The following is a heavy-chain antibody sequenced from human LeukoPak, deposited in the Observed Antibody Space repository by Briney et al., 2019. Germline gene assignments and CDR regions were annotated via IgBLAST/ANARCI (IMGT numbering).Heavy chain of an antibody. CDR3: ARETTEYSSGWYKVEGYFDY. Sequence: ASVKVSCKASGYTFTSYYMHWVRQAPGQGLEWMGIINPSGGSTSYAQKFQGRVTMTRDTSTSTVYMELSSLRSEDTAVYYCARETTEYSSGWYKVEGYFDYWGQGTLVTVSS. V-gene: IGHV1-46*01. J-gene: IGHJ4*02. CDR1: GYTFTSYY. CDR2: INPSGGST. D-gene: IGHD6-19*01.